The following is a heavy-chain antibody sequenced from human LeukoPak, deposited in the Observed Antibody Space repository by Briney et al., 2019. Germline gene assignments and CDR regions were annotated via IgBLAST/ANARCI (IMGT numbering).Heavy chain of an antibody. CDR2: IYTSGST. V-gene: IGHV4-4*07. CDR1: GGSISSYY. J-gene: IGHJ5*02. CDR3: ARANMYKGFGELIWFDP. D-gene: IGHD3-10*01. Sequence: SETLSLTCTVSGGSISSYYWSWIRQPAGKGLEWIGRIYTSGSTNYNPSLKSRVTMSVDTSKNQFSLKLSSVTAADTAVYYCARANMYKGFGELIWFDPWGQGTLVTVSS.